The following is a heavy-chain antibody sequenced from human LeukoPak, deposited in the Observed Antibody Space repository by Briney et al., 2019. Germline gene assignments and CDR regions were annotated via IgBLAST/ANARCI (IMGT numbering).Heavy chain of an antibody. CDR2: IYYSGST. D-gene: IGHD5-24*01. J-gene: IGHJ4*02. Sequence: SETLSLTCTASGGSISSYYWSWIRQPPGKGLEWIGYIYYSGSTNYNPSLKSRVTISVDTSKNQFSLKLSSVTAADTAVYYCARAGRDGYTFDYWGQGTLVTVSS. CDR3: ARAGRDGYTFDY. V-gene: IGHV4-59*08. CDR1: GGSISSYY.